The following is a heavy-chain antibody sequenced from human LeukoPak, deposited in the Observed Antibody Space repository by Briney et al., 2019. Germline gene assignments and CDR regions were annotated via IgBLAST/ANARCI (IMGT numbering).Heavy chain of an antibody. J-gene: IGHJ4*02. CDR3: ARAGNGYYGSGNYYHDY. D-gene: IGHD3-10*01. CDR2: IYYSGST. CDR1: GGSISSSSYY. V-gene: IGHV4-39*07. Sequence: SETLSLTCTVSGGSISSSSYYWGWVRQPPGKGLEWIGSIYYSGSTYYNPTLKSRVTISVDTSKNQFSLTLSSVTAADTAVYYCARAGNGYYGSGNYYHDYWGQGTQVTVSS.